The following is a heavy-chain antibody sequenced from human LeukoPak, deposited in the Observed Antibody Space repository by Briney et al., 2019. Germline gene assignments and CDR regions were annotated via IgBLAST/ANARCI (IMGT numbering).Heavy chain of an antibody. CDR3: ARSLPWVVGYYYYYYMDV. Sequence: SETLSLTCTVSGYSISSGYYWGWIRQPPGKGLEWIGSNYHSGSTYYNPSLKSRVTISVDTSKNQFSLKLSSVTAADTAVYYCARSLPWVVGYYYYYYMDVWGKGTTVTVSS. CDR1: GYSISSGYY. V-gene: IGHV4-38-2*02. CDR2: NYHSGST. D-gene: IGHD2-15*01. J-gene: IGHJ6*03.